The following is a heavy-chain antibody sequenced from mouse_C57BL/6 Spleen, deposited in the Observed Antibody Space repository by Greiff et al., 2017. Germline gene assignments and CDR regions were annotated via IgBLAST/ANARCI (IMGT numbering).Heavy chain of an antibody. V-gene: IGHV1-52*01. Sequence: QVQLQQPGAELVRPGSSVKLSCKASGYTFTSYWMHWVKQRPIQGLEWIGNIDPSDSETHYNQKFKDKATLTVDKSSSTAYMQLSSLTSEDSAVYYCARWITTVGDFDYWGQGTTLTVSS. D-gene: IGHD1-1*01. CDR1: GYTFTSYW. CDR3: ARWITTVGDFDY. J-gene: IGHJ2*01. CDR2: IDPSDSET.